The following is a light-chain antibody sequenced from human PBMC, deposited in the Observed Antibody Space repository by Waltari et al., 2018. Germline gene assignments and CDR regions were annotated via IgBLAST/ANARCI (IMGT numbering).Light chain of an antibody. CDR3: QVWDRSRDHV. V-gene: IGLV3-21*04. J-gene: IGLJ1*01. CDR1: SPGMRH. Sequence: SYVLTQPPSVSVAPGETATITCGGDSPGMRHVPGYQQRAGQAPRLVISYNTVRPSGIPERFSGSTSGTTSTLTISRVEAGDEADYYCQVWDRSRDHVFGAGTKVTVL. CDR2: YNT.